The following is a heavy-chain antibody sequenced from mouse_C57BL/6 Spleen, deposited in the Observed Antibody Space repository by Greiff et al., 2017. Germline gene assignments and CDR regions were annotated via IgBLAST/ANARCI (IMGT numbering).Heavy chain of an antibody. CDR2: IAPENGDT. CDR1: GFNIKDDY. CDR3: PLLQRGYFDV. V-gene: IGHV14-4*01. D-gene: IGHD1-1*01. Sequence: VPLQQSGAELVRPGASVKLSCTASGFNIKDDYMHWVQQRPEQGLEWLGWIAPENGDTDYASLFKGKANQPADTSSNTDYLQLSSLTTEDTAVYYCPLLQRGYFDVWGTGTTVTVSS. J-gene: IGHJ1*03.